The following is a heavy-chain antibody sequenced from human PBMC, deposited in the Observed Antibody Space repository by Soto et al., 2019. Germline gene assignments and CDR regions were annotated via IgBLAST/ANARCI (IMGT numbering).Heavy chain of an antibody. CDR3: ARGVAGTESPFDF. D-gene: IGHD6-19*01. V-gene: IGHV3-53*01. J-gene: IGHJ4*02. Sequence: EVQLVESGGGLIQPGGSLRLSCAASGFSVTYNYMSWVRQAPGKGLEWVSFIHTDGSTYYADSVKGRFTITRDTSKNTVFLQMNSLGAEDTAVYFCARGVAGTESPFDFWGQGNLVTVSS. CDR1: GFSVTYNY. CDR2: IHTDGST.